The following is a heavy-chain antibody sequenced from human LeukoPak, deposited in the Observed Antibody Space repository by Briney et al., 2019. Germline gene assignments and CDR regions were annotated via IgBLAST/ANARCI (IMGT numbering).Heavy chain of an antibody. CDR3: ARRNYGSGTYDY. D-gene: IGHD3-10*01. CDR2: IYPGDSDT. CDR1: GYSFTSYW. J-gene: IGHJ4*02. Sequence: GESLKISCKGSGYSFTSYWIGWVRQMPGKGLEWMGIIYPGDSDTRYSPSFQGQVSISADKSVNTAYLQWSSLKASDTALYYCARRNYGSGTYDYWGQGTLVTVSS. V-gene: IGHV5-51*01.